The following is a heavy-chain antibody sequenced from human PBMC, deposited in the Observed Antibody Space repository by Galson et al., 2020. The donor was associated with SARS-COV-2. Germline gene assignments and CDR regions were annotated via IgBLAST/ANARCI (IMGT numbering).Heavy chain of an antibody. CDR2: IWYDGSNN. CDR3: AKDLLNVENYFDD. Sequence: AGGSLRLSCAASGFTISSYGMHWVRQPPGKGLEWLADIWYDGSNNYYADSVKGRFTISRDTSKNTLDMQMNSLSAEATAVYYCAKDLLNVENYFDDWGQGTLVTVSS. D-gene: IGHD1-1*01. CDR1: GFTISSYG. J-gene: IGHJ4*02. V-gene: IGHV3-33*06.